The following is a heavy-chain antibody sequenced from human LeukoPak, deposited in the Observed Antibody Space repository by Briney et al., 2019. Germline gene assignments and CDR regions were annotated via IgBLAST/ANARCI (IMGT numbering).Heavy chain of an antibody. CDR3: ARDPNMVITYLFDS. D-gene: IGHD4/OR15-4a*01. J-gene: IGHJ4*02. V-gene: IGHV3-30*04. Sequence: PGGSLRLSCAASGFTFSSYAMHWVRQAPGKGLEWVAVISYDGSNKYYADSVKGRFTISRDNSKNTLYLQMNSLRAEDTAVYYCARDPNMVITYLFDSWGQGTLVTVSS. CDR1: GFTFSSYA. CDR2: ISYDGSNK.